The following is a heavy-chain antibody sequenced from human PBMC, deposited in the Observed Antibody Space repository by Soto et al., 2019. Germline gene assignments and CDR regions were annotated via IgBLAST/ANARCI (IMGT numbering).Heavy chain of an antibody. CDR1: GGSISSYY. CDR3: ARGPGYDFWSGYYNRNWFDP. Sequence: SETLSLTCTVSGGSISSYYWSWIRQPPGRGLEWIGYIYYSGSTNYNPSLKSRVTISVDTSKNQFSLKLSSVTAADTAVYYCARGPGYDFWSGYYNRNWFDPWGQGTLVTVSS. V-gene: IGHV4-59*08. D-gene: IGHD3-3*01. J-gene: IGHJ5*02. CDR2: IYYSGST.